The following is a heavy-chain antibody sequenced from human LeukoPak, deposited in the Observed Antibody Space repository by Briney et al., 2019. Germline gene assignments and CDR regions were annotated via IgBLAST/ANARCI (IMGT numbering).Heavy chain of an antibody. Sequence: GGSLRLSCAASGFTFNNYAMSWVRQAPGKGLEWVAFIRYDGSNKYYADSVKGRFTISRDNSKNTLYLQMNSLRAEDTAVYYCAKGGYGVQAFDYWGQGTLVTVSS. CDR1: GFTFNNYA. CDR2: IRYDGSNK. V-gene: IGHV3-30*02. CDR3: AKGGYGVQAFDY. D-gene: IGHD4-17*01. J-gene: IGHJ4*02.